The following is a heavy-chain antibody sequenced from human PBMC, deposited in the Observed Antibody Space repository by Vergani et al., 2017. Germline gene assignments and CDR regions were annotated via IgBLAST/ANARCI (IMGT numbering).Heavy chain of an antibody. Sequence: QVQLQESGPGLVKPSETLSLTCTDSGGSISSYYWSWIRQPPGKGLEWIGYIYYSGSTNYNPSLKSRVTISVDTSKNQFSLKLSSVTAADTAVYYCARGTRNYGMDVWGQGP. CDR2: IYYSGST. V-gene: IGHV4-59*01. CDR3: ARGTRNYGMDV. CDR1: GGSISSYY. D-gene: IGHD1-1*01. J-gene: IGHJ6*02.